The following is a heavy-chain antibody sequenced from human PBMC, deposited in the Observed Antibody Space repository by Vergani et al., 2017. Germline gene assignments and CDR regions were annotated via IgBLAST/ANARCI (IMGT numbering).Heavy chain of an antibody. J-gene: IGHJ4*02. CDR1: GFTFDDYA. CDR3: ASKSYFSDGY. V-gene: IGHV3-9*01. D-gene: IGHD1-26*01. CDR2: ISWNSGSI. Sequence: EVQLVESGGGLVQPGRSLRLSCAASGFTFDDYAMHWVRQAPGKGLEWVSGISWNSGSIGYADSVKGRFTISRDNAKNSLYLQMNSLRAEDTALYYCASKSYFSDGYWGQGTLVTVSS.